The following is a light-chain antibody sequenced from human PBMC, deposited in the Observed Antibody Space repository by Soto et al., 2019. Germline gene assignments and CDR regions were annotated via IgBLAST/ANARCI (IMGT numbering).Light chain of an antibody. CDR2: LGS. V-gene: IGKV2-28*01. Sequence: DIVMTQSPPSLPVTLGEPASISCRSSQSLLHSNGYNYLDWYLQKPGQSPQLLIYLGSNRASGVSDRFSGSGSGTDFALKISRVEAEDVGVYYCMQVLQTPYTFGQGTKL. CDR1: QSLLHSNGYNY. CDR3: MQVLQTPYT. J-gene: IGKJ2*01.